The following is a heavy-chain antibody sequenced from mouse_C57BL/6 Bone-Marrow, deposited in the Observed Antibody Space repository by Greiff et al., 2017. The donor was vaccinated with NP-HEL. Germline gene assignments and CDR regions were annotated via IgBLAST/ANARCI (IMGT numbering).Heavy chain of an antibody. CDR2: ISDGGSYT. CDR1: GFTFSSYA. Sequence: EVQVVESGGGLVKPGGSLKLSCAASGFTFSSYAMSWVRQTPEKRLEWVATISDGGSYTYYPDNVKGRITISRDNAKNNLYLQMSHLKSEDTAIYYCARGLYLYYFDYWGQGTTLTVSS. V-gene: IGHV5-4*01. J-gene: IGHJ2*01. D-gene: IGHD6-1*01. CDR3: ARGLYLYYFDY.